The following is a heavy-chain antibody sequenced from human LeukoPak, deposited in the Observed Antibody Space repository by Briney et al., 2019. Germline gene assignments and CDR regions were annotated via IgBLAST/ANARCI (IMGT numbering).Heavy chain of an antibody. Sequence: ASVKVSCKGSGYTFTYGVGWVRQAPGQGLEWMGWINPTNGNTNYAQKLQGRVTMTTDTSTSTAYMELRSLRSDDTAVYYCGRDGYFDYWGQGTLVTVSS. J-gene: IGHJ4*02. CDR2: INPTNGNT. CDR3: GRDGYFDY. V-gene: IGHV1-18*01. CDR1: GYTFTYG.